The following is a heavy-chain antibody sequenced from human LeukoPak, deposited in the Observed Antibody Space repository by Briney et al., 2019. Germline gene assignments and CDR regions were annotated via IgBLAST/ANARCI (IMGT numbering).Heavy chain of an antibody. D-gene: IGHD1-26*01. V-gene: IGHV3-7*01. CDR3: AKDWEY. CDR1: GFTFSSYW. Sequence: GGSLRLSCAASGFTFSSYWMNWVRQAPGKGLEWVANIKQDGSEKYYVNSMKGRFTVSRDNAKNSLYLQMNGLRAEDTAVYYCAKDWEYWGQGTLVTVSS. J-gene: IGHJ4*02. CDR2: IKQDGSEK.